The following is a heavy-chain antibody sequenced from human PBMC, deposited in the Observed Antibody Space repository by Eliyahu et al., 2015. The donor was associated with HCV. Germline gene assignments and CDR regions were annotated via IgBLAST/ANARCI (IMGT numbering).Heavy chain of an antibody. CDR3: AKEFGWGGANPHNWFDP. V-gene: IGHV3-23*01. Sequence: EVQLLESGGGLVQPGGSLRLSCAASGFTFSSYAMSWVRQAPGKGLEWVSAISGSGGSTYYADSVKGRFTISRDNSKNTLYLQMNSLRAEDTAVYYCAKEFGWGGANPHNWFDPWGQGTLVTVSS. CDR2: ISGSGGST. D-gene: IGHD3-10*01. J-gene: IGHJ5*02. CDR1: GFTFSSYA.